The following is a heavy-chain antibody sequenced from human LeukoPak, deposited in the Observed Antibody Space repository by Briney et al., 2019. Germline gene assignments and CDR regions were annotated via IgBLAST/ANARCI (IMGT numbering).Heavy chain of an antibody. J-gene: IGHJ4*02. D-gene: IGHD1-1*01. Sequence: PGGSLRLSCAASGFTFSSYAMSWVRQAPGKGLEWVSVIYSGGSTYYADSVKGRFTISRDNSKNTLYLQMNSLRAEDTAVYYCARVQGGASFDYWGQGTLVTVSS. CDR2: IYSGGST. V-gene: IGHV3-53*01. CDR1: GFTFSSYA. CDR3: ARVQGGASFDY.